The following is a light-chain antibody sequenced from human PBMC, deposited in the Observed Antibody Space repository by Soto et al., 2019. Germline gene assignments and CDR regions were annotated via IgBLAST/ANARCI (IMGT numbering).Light chain of an antibody. Sequence: DIQMTQSPSSLSASVGDRVTITCRASQAIRNDLGWYQQKPGTAPKRLIYAAFNLQSGVPSRFSGSGSETEFSLTISSLQPEDSGTYYCLQYNTYPWTFGQGTKVDIK. V-gene: IGKV1-17*01. J-gene: IGKJ1*01. CDR1: QAIRND. CDR3: LQYNTYPWT. CDR2: AAF.